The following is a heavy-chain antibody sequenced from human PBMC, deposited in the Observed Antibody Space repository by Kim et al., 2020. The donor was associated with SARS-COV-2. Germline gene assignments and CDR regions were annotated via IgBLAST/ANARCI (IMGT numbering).Heavy chain of an antibody. Sequence: SETLSLTCTVSGGSISSYYWSWIRQPPGKGLEWIGYIYYSGSTNYNPSLKSRVTISVDTSKNQFSLKLSSVTAADTAVYYCARGGPYYYDSSGLIDYWGQGTLVTVSS. CDR1: GGSISSYY. J-gene: IGHJ4*02. CDR3: ARGGPYYYDSSGLIDY. CDR2: IYYSGST. V-gene: IGHV4-59*01. D-gene: IGHD3-22*01.